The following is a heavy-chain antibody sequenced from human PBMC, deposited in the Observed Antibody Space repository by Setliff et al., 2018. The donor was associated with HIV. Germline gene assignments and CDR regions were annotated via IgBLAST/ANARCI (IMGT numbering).Heavy chain of an antibody. D-gene: IGHD4-17*01. CDR3: AREIYGGNSRPFDY. CDR1: GGSITGYF. V-gene: IGHV4-59*01. CDR2: IYYNGNT. Sequence: SETLSLTCTVSGGSITGYFWNWIRQSPGKGLEWIGYIYYNGNTNYNPTLNSRGTISVDTSKNQFSLKRTSVTAADTAVYYCAREIYGGNSRPFDYWGQGTLVTVSS. J-gene: IGHJ4*02.